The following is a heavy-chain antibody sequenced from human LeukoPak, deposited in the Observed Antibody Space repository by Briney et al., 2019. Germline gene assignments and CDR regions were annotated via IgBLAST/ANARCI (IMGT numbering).Heavy chain of an antibody. V-gene: IGHV4-4*07. CDR3: AREGDYGDYSKSFYYMDV. CDR2: IYTSENT. CDR1: GGYIGSYY. D-gene: IGHD4-17*01. Sequence: SETLSLTCTVSGGYIGSYYWSWIRQPAGKGLEWIGRIYTSENTDYNPSLKSRVTMSVDMSMSQFSLRLTSVTAADTAVYYCAREGDYGDYSKSFYYMDVWGKGTTVTVSS. J-gene: IGHJ6*03.